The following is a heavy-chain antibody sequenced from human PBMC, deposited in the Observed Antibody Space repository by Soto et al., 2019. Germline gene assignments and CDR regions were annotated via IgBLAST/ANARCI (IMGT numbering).Heavy chain of an antibody. CDR2: IAFDGSKK. Sequence: HPRGSLLLSCDASVFTFSIFGMDWVRQAPGKGLEWVAVIAFDGSKKYYADSVKGRFIISRDNSKNTLFLQMNSLRAEDTAVYYCAKDSMADYYGMDVWGQGTTVTVSS. CDR3: AKDSMADYYGMDV. CDR1: VFTFSIFG. J-gene: IGHJ6*01. V-gene: IGHV3-30*18.